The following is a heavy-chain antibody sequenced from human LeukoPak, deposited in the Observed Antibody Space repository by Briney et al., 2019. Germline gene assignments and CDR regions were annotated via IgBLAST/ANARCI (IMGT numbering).Heavy chain of an antibody. CDR2: IYYSGST. CDR1: GGSISSYY. CDR3: ARHGYSYGI. D-gene: IGHD5-18*01. Sequence: PSETLSLTCTVSGGSISSYYWSWIRQPPGKGLEWIGYIYYSGSTNYNPSLKSRVTISVDTSKNQFSLNLSSVTAADTAVYYCARHGYSYGIWGQGTLVTVSS. J-gene: IGHJ4*02. V-gene: IGHV4-59*01.